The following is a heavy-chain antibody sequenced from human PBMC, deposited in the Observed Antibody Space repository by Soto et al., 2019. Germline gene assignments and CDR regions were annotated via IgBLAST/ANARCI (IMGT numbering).Heavy chain of an antibody. Sequence: PGGSLRLSCAASGFTFSSYSMNWVRQAPGKGLEWVSSISSSSSYIYYADSAKGRFTISRDNAKNSLYLQMNSLRAEDTAVYYCARDRDSSSWLNWFDPWGQGTLVTVSS. D-gene: IGHD6-13*01. CDR3: ARDRDSSSWLNWFDP. CDR2: ISSSSSYI. CDR1: GFTFSSYS. V-gene: IGHV3-21*01. J-gene: IGHJ5*02.